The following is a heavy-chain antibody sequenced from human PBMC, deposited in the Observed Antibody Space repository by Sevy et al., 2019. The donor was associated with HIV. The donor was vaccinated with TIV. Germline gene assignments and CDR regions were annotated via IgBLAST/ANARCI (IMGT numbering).Heavy chain of an antibody. CDR3: ASSIVVAPAATIYYYYGMDV. J-gene: IGHJ6*02. CDR2: IYYSGSS. Sequence: SETLSLTCTVSGGSVSSGDYYWSWIRQPPGKGLEWMAYIYYSGSSYYNPSIKSRVTIAVDRSKTQFSLKLSSVTAADTAVYYCASSIVVAPAATIYYYYGMDVWGQGTTVTVSS. V-gene: IGHV4-30-4*01. D-gene: IGHD2-2*01. CDR1: GGSVSSGDYY.